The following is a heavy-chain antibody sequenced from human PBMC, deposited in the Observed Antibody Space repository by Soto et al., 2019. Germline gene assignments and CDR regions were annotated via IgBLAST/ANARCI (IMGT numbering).Heavy chain of an antibody. J-gene: IGHJ6*02. V-gene: IGHV3-23*01. Sequence: GGSLRLSCAASGFTFSSYAMSWVRQAPGKGLEWVSAISGSGGSTYYADSVKGRFTISRDNSKNTLYLQMNSLRAEDTAVYYCAKVVVAGAYYYYGMDVWGQGTTVTVSS. CDR2: ISGSGGST. D-gene: IGHD2-15*01. CDR3: AKVVVAGAYYYYGMDV. CDR1: GFTFSSYA.